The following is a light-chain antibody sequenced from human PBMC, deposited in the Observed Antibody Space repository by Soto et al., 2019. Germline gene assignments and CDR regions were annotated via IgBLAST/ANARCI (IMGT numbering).Light chain of an antibody. J-gene: IGKJ2*01. Sequence: DIQMTQSPPSLSASVGDRITITCRASQAIYHYLAWFQQMPGKAPKPLLYAASSLQSGVPPKFSGSGFGTDFTLTISSLQPEDSATYYCQQYNSFPYTFGQGTKVDIK. CDR3: QQYNSFPYT. CDR2: AAS. CDR1: QAIYHY. V-gene: IGKV1-16*02.